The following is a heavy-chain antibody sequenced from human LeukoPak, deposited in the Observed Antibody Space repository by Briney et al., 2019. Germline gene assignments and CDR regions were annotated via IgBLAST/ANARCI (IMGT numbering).Heavy chain of an antibody. D-gene: IGHD6-13*01. Sequence: GGSLRLSCAASGFTFRNHGMNWVRQAPGKGLQWVSSIGGSGDETYYADSVKGRFTISRDNSKNTLYLQMNSLRAEDTALYYCAKPPRIAKSYMDVWGKGTTVTVSS. CDR2: IGGSGDET. J-gene: IGHJ6*03. CDR3: AKPPRIAKSYMDV. V-gene: IGHV3-23*01. CDR1: GFTFRNHG.